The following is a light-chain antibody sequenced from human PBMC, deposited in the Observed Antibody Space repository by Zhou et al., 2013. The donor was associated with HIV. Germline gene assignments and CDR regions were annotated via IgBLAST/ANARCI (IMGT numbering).Light chain of an antibody. CDR3: QQSYSSWLS. CDR2: AAS. Sequence: DIQMTQSPSSLSASVGDRVTITCRASQTIIRYLNWYQQKPGKAPKLLIYAASSLQGGVPSRFSGSGSGTDFTLTIDSLQPEDFATYYCQQSYSSWLSFGGGTRVEIK. J-gene: IGKJ4*01. CDR1: QTIIRY. V-gene: IGKV1-39*01.